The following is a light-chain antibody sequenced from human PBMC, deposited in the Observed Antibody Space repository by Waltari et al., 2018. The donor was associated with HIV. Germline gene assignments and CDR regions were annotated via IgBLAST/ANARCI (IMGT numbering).Light chain of an antibody. J-gene: IGLJ2*01. CDR1: SSDVGGYNY. V-gene: IGLV2-11*01. Sequence: QSALTQSRSVSGSPGQSVTISCTGTSSDVGGYNYVSWYQQHPGKAPKLMIYDVSKRPSGVPYRFSGSKSGNTASLTISGLQAEDEADYYCCSYAGSYTGVFGGGTKLTVL. CDR2: DVS. CDR3: CSYAGSYTGV.